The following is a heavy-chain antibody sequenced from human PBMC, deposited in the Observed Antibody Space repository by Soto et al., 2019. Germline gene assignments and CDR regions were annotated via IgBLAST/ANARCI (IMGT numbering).Heavy chain of an antibody. CDR2: ISYDGSNK. Sequence: SGGSLRLSCAASGFTFSSYAMHWVRQAPGKGLEWVAVISYDGSNKYYADSVKGRFTISRDNSKNTLYLQMNSLRAEDTAVYYCARSYLAYYYGMDVWGQGTTVTVSS. CDR1: GFTFSSYA. J-gene: IGHJ6*02. V-gene: IGHV3-30-3*01. CDR3: ARSYLAYYYGMDV.